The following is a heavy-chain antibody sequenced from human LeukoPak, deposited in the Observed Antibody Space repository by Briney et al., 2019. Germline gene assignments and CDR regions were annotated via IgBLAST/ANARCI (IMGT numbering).Heavy chain of an antibody. D-gene: IGHD2-15*01. CDR1: GFTFSGSA. V-gene: IGHV3-73*01. CDR3: TRPPYCSGGSCLPI. Sequence: GGSLKLSCAASGFTFSGSAMHWVRQASGKGLEWVGRIRSKANSYATAYAASVKGRFTISRDDSKNTAYLQMNSLKTEDTAVCYCTRPPYCSGGSCLPIWGQGTLVTVSS. J-gene: IGHJ4*02. CDR2: IRSKANSYAT.